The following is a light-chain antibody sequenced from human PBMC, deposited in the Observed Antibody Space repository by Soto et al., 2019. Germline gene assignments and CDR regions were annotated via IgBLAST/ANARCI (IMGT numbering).Light chain of an antibody. V-gene: IGKV3-20*01. J-gene: IGKJ1*01. CDR1: QSVRSSY. CDR3: QQYGGSPGT. CDR2: HAS. Sequence: EIVLTQSPGTLSLSPGERATLSCRASQSVRSSYLAWYQQKPGQAPRLLIYHASNRVTGIPDRFSGSGSGTEFTLTISRLEPEDFAVYYCQQYGGSPGTFGQGTKVEIK.